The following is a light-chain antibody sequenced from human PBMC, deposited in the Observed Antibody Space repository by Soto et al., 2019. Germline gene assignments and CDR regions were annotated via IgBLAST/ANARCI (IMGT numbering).Light chain of an antibody. CDR1: QNIDNY. V-gene: IGKV1-39*01. CDR2: AAL. Sequence: DLQMTQSPSSLSASIGDRVTITCRASQNIDNYLNWYQQKPGKAPNLLIYAALNLRSGVPSRFRGGGSGTDFTLTITTLQPEDIATYYCQQSYGFPRTFGQGTRVEIK. CDR3: QQSYGFPRT. J-gene: IGKJ1*01.